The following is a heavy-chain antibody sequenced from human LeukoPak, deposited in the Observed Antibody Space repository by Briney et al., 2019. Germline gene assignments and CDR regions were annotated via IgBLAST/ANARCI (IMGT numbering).Heavy chain of an antibody. CDR1: GFTFSSYA. Sequence: GRSLRLSCAASGFTFSSYAMHWVRQAPGKGLEWVAVISYDGSNKYYADSVKGRFTISRDNSKNTLYLQMNSLRAEDTAVYYCARVGCSGGSCYITYYYYGMDVWGQGTTVTVSS. D-gene: IGHD2-15*01. J-gene: IGHJ6*02. CDR2: ISYDGSNK. CDR3: ARVGCSGGSCYITYYYYGMDV. V-gene: IGHV3-30-3*01.